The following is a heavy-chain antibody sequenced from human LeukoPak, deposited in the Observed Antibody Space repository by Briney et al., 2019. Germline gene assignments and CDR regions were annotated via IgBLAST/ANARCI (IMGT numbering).Heavy chain of an antibody. Sequence: GGSLRLSCVASGFTFSTYAIHWVRRAPGKGLEWVAVTSYDKNNKYYADSVKGRFTISRDNSKNTLYLQMNSLRAEDTAIYYCAKDRMGYCSGSSCYESDYWGQGTLVTVSS. J-gene: IGHJ4*02. D-gene: IGHD2-15*01. CDR1: GFTFSTYA. CDR2: TSYDKNNK. V-gene: IGHV3-30*04. CDR3: AKDRMGYCSGSSCYESDY.